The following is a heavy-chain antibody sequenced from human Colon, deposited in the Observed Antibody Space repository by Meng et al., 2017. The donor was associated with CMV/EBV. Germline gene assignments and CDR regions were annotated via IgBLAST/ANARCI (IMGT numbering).Heavy chain of an antibody. CDR1: EFIFDDYD. J-gene: IGHJ3*02. Sequence: SLKISCAASEFIFDDYDMHWVRQAPGKGLEWVSSINWNSCSVGYADFVKGRFTISRDNAKNSLYLQMNSLRAEDTAVYYCARVRGGYCSSTSCYNAFDIWGQGTMVTVSS. V-gene: IGHV3-9*01. D-gene: IGHD2-2*02. CDR2: INWNSCSV. CDR3: ARVRGGYCSSTSCYNAFDI.